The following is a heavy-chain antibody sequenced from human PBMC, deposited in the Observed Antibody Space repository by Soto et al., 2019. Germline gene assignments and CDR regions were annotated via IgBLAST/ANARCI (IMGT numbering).Heavy chain of an antibody. V-gene: IGHV1-8*01. J-gene: IGHJ4*02. Sequence: GSVKVCCEASGYTFTSYDINLVRQATGQGLEWMGWMNPNSGNTGYAQKFQGRVTMTRNTSIRTAYMELSSLRSEDTAVYYCARGFSSGFDYWGQGTMVTVSS. D-gene: IGHD6-19*01. CDR2: MNPNSGNT. CDR3: ARGFSSGFDY. CDR1: GYTFTSYD.